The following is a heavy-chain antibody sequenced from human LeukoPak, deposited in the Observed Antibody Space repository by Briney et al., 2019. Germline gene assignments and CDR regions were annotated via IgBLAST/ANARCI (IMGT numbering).Heavy chain of an antibody. CDR2: IYYSGST. CDR1: GGSISSYY. J-gene: IGHJ4*02. CDR3: ATAPRSSGWFDY. V-gene: IGHV4-59*08. Sequence: PSETLSLTCTVSGGSISSYYWSWIRQPPGKGLEWIGYIYYSGSTNYNPSLKSRVTISVDTSKNQFSLKLSSVTAADTAVYYCATAPRSSGWFDYWGQGTLDTVSS. D-gene: IGHD6-19*01.